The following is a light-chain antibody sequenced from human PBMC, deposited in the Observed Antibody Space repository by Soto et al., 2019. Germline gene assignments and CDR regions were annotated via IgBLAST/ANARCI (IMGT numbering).Light chain of an antibody. J-gene: IGLJ3*02. Sequence: QSALTQPASVSESPGQSISISCSGARSNIGTNNLVSWYQQHPGKAPKLIIYEGNKRPSGVSNRFSGSRSGNTASLTISGLQAEDEADYYCCSYTDGSSLLFGGGTKLTVL. V-gene: IGLV2-23*01. CDR2: EGN. CDR1: RSNIGTNNL. CDR3: CSYTDGSSLL.